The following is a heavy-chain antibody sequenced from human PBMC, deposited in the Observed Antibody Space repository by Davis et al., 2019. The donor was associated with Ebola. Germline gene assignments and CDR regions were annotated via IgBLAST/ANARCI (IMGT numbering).Heavy chain of an antibody. CDR3: ARTLGYCSSTSCYSYYFDY. CDR2: ISAYNGNT. CDR1: GYTFTSYG. D-gene: IGHD2-2*01. J-gene: IGHJ4*02. V-gene: IGHV1-18*01. Sequence: AASVKVSCKASGYTFTSYGISWVRQAPGQGLEWMGWISAYNGNTNYAQKLQGRVTMTTDTSTSTAYMELRSLRSDDTAVYYCARTLGYCSSTSCYSYYFDYWGQGTLVTVSS.